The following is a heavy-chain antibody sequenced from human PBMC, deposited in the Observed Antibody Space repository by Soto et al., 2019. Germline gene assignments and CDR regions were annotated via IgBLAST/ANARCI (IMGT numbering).Heavy chain of an antibody. J-gene: IGHJ3*02. D-gene: IGHD3-9*01. CDR1: GYTFTGYY. CDR3: ARGPDILTGYYTNDAFDI. V-gene: IGHV1-2*04. Sequence: QVPLVQSGAEVKKPGASVKVSCKASGYTFTGYYMHWVRQAPGQGLEWMGWINPNSGGTNYAQKFQGWVTMTRDTSISTAYMELSRLRSDDTAVYYCARGPDILTGYYTNDAFDIWGQGTMVTVSS. CDR2: INPNSGGT.